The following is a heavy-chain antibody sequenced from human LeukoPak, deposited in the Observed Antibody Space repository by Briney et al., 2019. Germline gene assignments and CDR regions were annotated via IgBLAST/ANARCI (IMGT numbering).Heavy chain of an antibody. Sequence: EGSLRLSCAASGFTFDDYGLSWVRQVPGKGLEWVSGLNWNGASTGYADSVKGRFTISRDNAKNSLYLQMNSLRAEDTAVYYCASAIVGTTTDYWGQGTLVTVSS. CDR2: LNWNGAST. J-gene: IGHJ4*02. CDR3: ASAIVGTTTDY. D-gene: IGHD1-26*01. CDR1: GFTFDDYG. V-gene: IGHV3-20*04.